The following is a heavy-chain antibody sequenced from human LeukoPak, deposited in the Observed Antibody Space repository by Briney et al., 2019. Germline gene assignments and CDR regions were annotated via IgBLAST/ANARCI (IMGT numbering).Heavy chain of an antibody. CDR1: GGSFSSSY. CDR3: ARAQGYCSGGSCYSTFDAFDI. CDR2: IYYSGST. D-gene: IGHD2-15*01. Sequence: PSETLSLTCAVYGGSFSSSYWSWIRQPPGKGLEWIGYIYYSGSTNYNPSLKSRVTISVDTSKNQFSLKLSSVTAADTAVYYCARAQGYCSGGSCYSTFDAFDIWGQGTMVTVSS. J-gene: IGHJ3*02. V-gene: IGHV4-59*01.